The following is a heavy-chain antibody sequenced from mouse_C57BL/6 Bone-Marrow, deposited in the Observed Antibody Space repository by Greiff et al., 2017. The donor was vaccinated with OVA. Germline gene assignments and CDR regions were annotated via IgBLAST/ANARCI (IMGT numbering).Heavy chain of an antibody. CDR2: INPNNGGT. CDR3: ARISLHYGKGY. J-gene: IGHJ2*01. CDR1: GYTFTDYN. V-gene: IGHV1-22*01. D-gene: IGHD1-1*01. Sequence: VHVKQSGPELVKPGASVKMSCKASGYTFTDYNMHWVKQSHGKSLEWIGYINPNNGGTSYNQKFKGKATLTVNKSSSTAYMELRSLTSEDSAVYYCARISLHYGKGYWGQGTTLTVSS.